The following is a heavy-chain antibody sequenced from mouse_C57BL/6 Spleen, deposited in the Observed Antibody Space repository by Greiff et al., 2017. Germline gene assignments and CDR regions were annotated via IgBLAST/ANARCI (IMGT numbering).Heavy chain of an antibody. D-gene: IGHD1-1*01. CDR2: IDPNSGGT. CDR1: GYTFTSYW. Sequence: QVQLQQPGAELVKPGASVKLSCKASGYTFTSYWMHWVKQRPGRGLEWIGRIDPNSGGTKYTEEFKSKVTLTVDQPSSTAYMQLSSLTSEDSAVYYCAGLIYGSSYAMDYWGQGTSVTVSS. V-gene: IGHV1-72*01. CDR3: AGLIYGSSYAMDY. J-gene: IGHJ4*01.